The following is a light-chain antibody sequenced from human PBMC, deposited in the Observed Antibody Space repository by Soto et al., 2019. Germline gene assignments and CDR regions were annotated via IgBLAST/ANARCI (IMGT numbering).Light chain of an antibody. CDR3: QSFDSSLSDWV. V-gene: IGLV1-40*01. J-gene: IGLJ2*01. CDR1: SSNIGTGYD. CDR2: GNT. Sequence: QAVVTQPPSVSGAPGQRVTISCTGSSSNIGTGYDVHWYQQLPGTAPKVLIYGNTNRPSGVPDRFSGSKSGTSASLAITGLQVDDEADYYCQSFDSSLSDWVFGGGTQLTVL.